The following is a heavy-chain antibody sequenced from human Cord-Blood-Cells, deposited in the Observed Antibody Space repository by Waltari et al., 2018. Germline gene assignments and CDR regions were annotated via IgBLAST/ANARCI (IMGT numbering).Heavy chain of an antibody. D-gene: IGHD2-15*01. J-gene: IGHJ5*02. CDR1: GYSISSGYY. V-gene: IGHV4-38-2*02. Sequence: QVQLQESGPGLVKPSETLSLTCTVSGYSISSGYYWGWIRQPPGKGLEWIGSIYHSGSTYYNPSLNSRVTISVDTSKNQFSLKLSSVTAADTAVYYCARAGIWDDNWFDPWGQGTLVTVSS. CDR3: ARAGIWDDNWFDP. CDR2: IYHSGST.